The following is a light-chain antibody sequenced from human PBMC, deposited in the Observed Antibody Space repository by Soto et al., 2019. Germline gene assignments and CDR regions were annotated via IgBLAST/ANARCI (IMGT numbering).Light chain of an antibody. J-gene: IGLJ1*01. CDR2: DVN. CDR1: TSDIGGYNS. Sequence: QSALTQPASVSGSPGQSITISCTGTTSDIGGYNSVSWYQQHPGKAPKLIIYDVNNRPSGVSNRFSASMSADTASTASLIISGLQAEDEADYYCCSYTTSTTYVLGSGTKLTVL. V-gene: IGLV2-14*03. CDR3: CSYTTSTTYV.